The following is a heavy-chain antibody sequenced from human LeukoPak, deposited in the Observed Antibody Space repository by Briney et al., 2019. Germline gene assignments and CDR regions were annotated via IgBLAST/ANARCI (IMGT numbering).Heavy chain of an antibody. CDR1: GGSFSGYY. CDR2: INHSGST. D-gene: IGHD1-26*01. Sequence: SETLSLTCAVYGGSFSGYYWSWIRQPAGKGLEWIGEINHSGSTNYNPSLKSRVTISVDTSKNQFSLKLSSVTAADTAVYYCARGRGGGLIVGATTYYFDYWGQGTLVTVSS. V-gene: IGHV4-34*01. CDR3: ARGRGGGLIVGATTYYFDY. J-gene: IGHJ4*02.